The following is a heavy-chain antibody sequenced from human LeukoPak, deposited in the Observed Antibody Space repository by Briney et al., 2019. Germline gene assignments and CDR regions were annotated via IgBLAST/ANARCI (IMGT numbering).Heavy chain of an antibody. CDR1: GFTFSDYY. CDR3: ARVWAQAAAGVIWFDP. V-gene: IGHV3-11*01. CDR2: ISSSGSTI. D-gene: IGHD6-13*01. Sequence: PGGSLRLSCAASGFTFSDYYMSWIRQAPGKGLEGVSYISSSGSTIYYADSVKGRFTISRDNAKNSLYLQTNSLRAEDTAVYYCARVWAQAAAGVIWFDPWGQGTLVTVSS. J-gene: IGHJ5*02.